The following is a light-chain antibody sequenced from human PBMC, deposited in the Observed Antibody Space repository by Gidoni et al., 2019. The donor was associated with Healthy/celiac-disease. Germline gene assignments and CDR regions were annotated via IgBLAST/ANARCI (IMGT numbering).Light chain of an antibody. J-gene: IGKJ2*01. CDR3: QQYGSXXYT. V-gene: IGKV3-20*01. Sequence: EMVLTQSPGTLSLSPGERATLSCRASKSVSSSYLAWYQQKPGQAPRLLIYGASSRATGIPDRFSGSGSGTDFTLTISRLEPEDFAVYYCQQYGSXXYTFXXXTKLEXK. CDR1: KSVSSSY. CDR2: GAS.